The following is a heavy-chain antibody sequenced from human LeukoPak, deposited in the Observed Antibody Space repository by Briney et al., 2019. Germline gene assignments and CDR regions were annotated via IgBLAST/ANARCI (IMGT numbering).Heavy chain of an antibody. D-gene: IGHD2-15*01. V-gene: IGHV1-69*05. Sequence: SVKVSCKASGGTFSSYAIGWVRQAPGQGLEWMGRIIPIFGTANYAQKFQGRVTITTDESTSTAYMELSSLRSEDTAVYYCARDPLLGYCSGGSCYAIDYWGQGTLVTVSS. CDR1: GGTFSSYA. CDR3: ARDPLLGYCSGGSCYAIDY. CDR2: IIPIFGTA. J-gene: IGHJ4*02.